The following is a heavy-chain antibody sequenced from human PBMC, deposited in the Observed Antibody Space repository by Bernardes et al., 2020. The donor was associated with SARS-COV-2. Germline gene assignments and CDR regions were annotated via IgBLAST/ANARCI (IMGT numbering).Heavy chain of an antibody. Sequence: GSLRLSCEASGFILENYGMSWVRQAPGKGLEWVSSMNWNGGNRDYADSVMGRFTISRDNAKNSLYLQLTSLRVEDTAVYYCARDVGGTDWRFGFDVWGPGTMVHVSS. CDR3: ARDVGGTDWRFGFDV. J-gene: IGHJ3*01. CDR2: MNWNGGNR. CDR1: GFILENYG. V-gene: IGHV3-20*04. D-gene: IGHD3-9*01.